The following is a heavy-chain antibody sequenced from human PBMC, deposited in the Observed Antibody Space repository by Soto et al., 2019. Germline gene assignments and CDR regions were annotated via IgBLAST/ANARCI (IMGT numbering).Heavy chain of an antibody. CDR2: IIPVFGTT. J-gene: IGHJ1*01. CDR1: GGLFSSFA. Sequence: ASVKVSCKDSGGLFSSFAISWVRQAPGQGLEWLGGIIPVFGTTNYAEKFQDRVTITADESTNKAYMELTSLTSGDTAMYYCARGGGPYVWFNEFWGQGSLFTGSA. D-gene: IGHD3-10*01. CDR3: ARGGGPYVWFNEF. V-gene: IGHV1-69*13.